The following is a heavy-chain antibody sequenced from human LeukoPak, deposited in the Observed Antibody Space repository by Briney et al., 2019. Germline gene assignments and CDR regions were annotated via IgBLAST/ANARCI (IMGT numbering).Heavy chain of an antibody. V-gene: IGHV3-23*01. D-gene: IGHD3-22*01. CDR2: ISGSGGST. Sequence: GGSLRLSCAASGFTFSSYAMSWVRQAPGKGLEWVSAISGSGGSTYYADSVKGRFTISRDNSKNTLYLQMNSLRAEDTAVYYCAKDQYYYDSSGYYDYWGQGTLVTVSS. CDR3: AKDQYYYDSSGYYDY. CDR1: GFTFSSYA. J-gene: IGHJ4*02.